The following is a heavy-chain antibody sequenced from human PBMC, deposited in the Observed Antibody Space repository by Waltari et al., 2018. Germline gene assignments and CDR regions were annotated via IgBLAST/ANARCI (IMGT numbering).Heavy chain of an antibody. D-gene: IGHD6-25*01. J-gene: IGHJ6*02. CDR3: ARDHTATRHYYGMDV. V-gene: IGHV1-69*05. CDR2: IIPIFGTA. Sequence: GIIPIFGTANYAQKFQGRVTITTDESTSTAYMELSSLRSEDTAVYYCARDHTATRHYYGMDVWGQGTTVTVSS.